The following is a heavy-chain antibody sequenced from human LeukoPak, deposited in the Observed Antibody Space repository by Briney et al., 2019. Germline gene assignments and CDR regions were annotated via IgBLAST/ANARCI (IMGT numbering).Heavy chain of an antibody. V-gene: IGHV3-43*02. CDR3: ATGRKNCGGDCYPAGPYDY. CDR1: GFTFDDYA. D-gene: IGHD2-21*02. J-gene: IGHJ4*02. CDR2: ISGDGSST. Sequence: PGGSLRLSCAASGFTFDDYAMHWVRQAPGKGLEWVSLISGDGSSTYYADSVKGRFTISRDNSKNSLYLQMNSLRTEDTALYYCATGRKNCGGDCYPAGPYDYWGQGTLVTVSS.